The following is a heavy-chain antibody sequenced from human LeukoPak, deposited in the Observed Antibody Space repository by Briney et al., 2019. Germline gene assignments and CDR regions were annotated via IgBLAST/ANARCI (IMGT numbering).Heavy chain of an antibody. CDR2: IYWSGRT. D-gene: IGHD4-17*01. CDR3: ARAYGLDS. J-gene: IGHJ4*02. Sequence: SETLSLTCSVSGISISSSSYYWGWIRQPPGKGLEWIGRIYWSGRTYYNSSLESRLTISVDTSKNQFSLKLSSVTAADTAVYYCARAYGLDSWGQGTLVTVSS. V-gene: IGHV4-39*01. CDR1: GISISSSSYY.